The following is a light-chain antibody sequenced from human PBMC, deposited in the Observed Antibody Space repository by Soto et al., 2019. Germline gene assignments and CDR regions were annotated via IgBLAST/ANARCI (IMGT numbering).Light chain of an antibody. V-gene: IGKV3-20*01. CDR1: QSVSSNY. CDR2: GAS. J-gene: IGKJ5*01. CDR3: QQYHSSPPSIT. Sequence: EIVLTQSPGTLSLSPGERATLTCRASQSVSSNYLAWYQQKPGQAPRLLIYGASNRATGIPDRFSGSGSGTDFTLSISRLEPEDFAVYYCQQYHSSPPSITFGQGTRLEIK.